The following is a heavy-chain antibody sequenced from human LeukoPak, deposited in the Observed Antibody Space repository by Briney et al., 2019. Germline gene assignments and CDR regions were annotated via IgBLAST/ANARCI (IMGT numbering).Heavy chain of an antibody. Sequence: GASVKVSCKTSGYSFTNYNLHWVRQAPGQRLEWMGIIKPSGGDTSYAQHLQDRVTMARDTSTSTVYMELSSLKSEDTAVYYCARVRDGYNDAFWGQGTMVTVTS. J-gene: IGHJ3*01. CDR1: GYSFTNYN. D-gene: IGHD5-24*01. CDR2: IKPSGGDT. CDR3: ARVRDGYNDAF. V-gene: IGHV1-46*01.